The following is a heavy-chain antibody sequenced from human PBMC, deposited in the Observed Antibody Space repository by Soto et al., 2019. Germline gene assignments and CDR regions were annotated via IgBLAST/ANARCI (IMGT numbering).Heavy chain of an antibody. CDR2: ISGSGGST. J-gene: IGHJ4*02. D-gene: IGHD3-22*01. CDR1: GFTFSSYA. Sequence: GGSLRLSCAASGFTFSSYAMSWVRQAPGKGLEWVSAISGSGGSTYYADSVKGRFTISIDNSKNTLYLQMNSLRAEDTAVYYCSKGPPYYYDSSGYVTDWGQGTLVTVSS. V-gene: IGHV3-23*01. CDR3: SKGPPYYYDSSGYVTD.